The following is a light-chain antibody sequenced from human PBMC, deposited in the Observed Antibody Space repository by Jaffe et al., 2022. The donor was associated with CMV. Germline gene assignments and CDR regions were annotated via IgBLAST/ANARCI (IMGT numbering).Light chain of an antibody. V-gene: IGLV1-44*01. CDR1: RSNIGNNA. Sequence: QSVLTQPPSTSGTPGQRVTISCSGSRSNIGNNAVNWYQQIPGTAPKLLIYGDNQRPSGVPDRFSGSRSGTSASLAISGLQSEDEADYYCAAWDDNAHGRVFGGGTKLTVL. CDR2: GDN. CDR3: AAWDDNAHGRV. J-gene: IGLJ3*02.